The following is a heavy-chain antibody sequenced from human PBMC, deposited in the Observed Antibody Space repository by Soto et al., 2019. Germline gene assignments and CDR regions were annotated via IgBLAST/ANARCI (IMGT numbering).Heavy chain of an antibody. CDR3: ARGLPTVTTDAFDI. CDR2: IKQDGSEK. V-gene: IGHV3-7*01. D-gene: IGHD4-17*01. J-gene: IGHJ3*02. Sequence: PAESLSLSCAASGFTFSSYCMSSVRPAPGKGLEWVANIKQDGSEKYYVESLKGRFTISRDNAKNSLYLQLNSLRAEDTAVYYCARGLPTVTTDAFDIWGQGTMVTVSS. CDR1: GFTFSSYC.